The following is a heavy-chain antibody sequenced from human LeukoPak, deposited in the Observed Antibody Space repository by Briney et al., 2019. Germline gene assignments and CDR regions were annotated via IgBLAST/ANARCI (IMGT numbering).Heavy chain of an antibody. D-gene: IGHD5-12*01. CDR2: IYYSGST. CDR1: GGSISSYY. Sequence: SETLSLTCTVSGGSISSYYWSWNRQPPGKGLEWIGYIYYSGSTNYNPSLKSRVTISVDTSKNQFSLKLSSVTAADTAVYYCAGGYSGFAVYWGQGTLVTVSS. V-gene: IGHV4-59*08. J-gene: IGHJ4*02. CDR3: AGGYSGFAVY.